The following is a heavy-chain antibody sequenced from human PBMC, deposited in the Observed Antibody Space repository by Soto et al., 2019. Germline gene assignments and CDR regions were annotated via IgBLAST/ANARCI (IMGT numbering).Heavy chain of an antibody. CDR1: AFTFSSYW. V-gene: IGHV3-7*03. CDR2: IKQDGSEK. CDR3: ARDLFEAARRGEYAFDI. Sequence: EVRLVESGGGLVQPGGSLRLSCAASAFTFSSYWMSWVRQAPGKGLEWVANIKQDGSEKYYVDSVKGRFTISRDNAKNWLYLQMNSLRAEDTAVYYCARDLFEAARRGEYAFDIWGQGTMVTVSS. D-gene: IGHD3-16*01. J-gene: IGHJ3*02.